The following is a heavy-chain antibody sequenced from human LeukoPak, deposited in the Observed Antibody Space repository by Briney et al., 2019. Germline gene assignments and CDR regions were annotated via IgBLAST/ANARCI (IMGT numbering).Heavy chain of an antibody. Sequence: PGGSLRLSCAASGFTFSNYSMNWVRQAPGKGLEWVSSISSNSRFIYYTNAVKGRFTISRDNAKNSLFLLMNSLSAEDTAVYYCTRILSDILTGYYTDYWGQGTLVTVSS. CDR3: TRILSDILTGYYTDY. CDR1: GFTFSNYS. D-gene: IGHD3-9*01. J-gene: IGHJ4*02. V-gene: IGHV3-21*01. CDR2: ISSNSRFI.